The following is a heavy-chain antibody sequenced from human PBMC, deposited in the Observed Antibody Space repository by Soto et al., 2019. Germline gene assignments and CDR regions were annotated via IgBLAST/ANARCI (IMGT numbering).Heavy chain of an antibody. CDR2: INPNSGGT. CDR3: AKDLGYCCCCCCFPENRFHP. V-gene: IGHV1-2*02. J-gene: IGHJ5*02. D-gene: IGHD2-15*01. Sequence: GASVKFSCKATGYTFTGYYMHWVRQAPGQGLEWMGWINPNSGGTNYAQKFQGRVTMTRDTSNSTAYMELSRLRSDDTAVYYCAKDLGYCCCCCCFPENRFHPLGQATLATVSS. CDR1: GYTFTGYY.